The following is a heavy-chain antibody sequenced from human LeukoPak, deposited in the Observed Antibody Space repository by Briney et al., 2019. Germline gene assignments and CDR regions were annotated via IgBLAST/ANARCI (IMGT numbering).Heavy chain of an antibody. CDR3: ARFQYSSSWYDY. Sequence: GESLKISCKTSGYSFSTYWISWVRQMPGKGLEWMGIIYPGDSETRYSPSLQGQVTISVDKSIATAYLQWSSLKASDSAMYYCARFQYSSSWYDYWGQGTLLTVSS. V-gene: IGHV5-51*01. J-gene: IGHJ4*02. CDR1: GYSFSTYW. CDR2: IYPGDSET. D-gene: IGHD6-13*01.